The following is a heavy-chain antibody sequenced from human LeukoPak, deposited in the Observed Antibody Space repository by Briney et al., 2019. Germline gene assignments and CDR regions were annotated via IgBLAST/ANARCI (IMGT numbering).Heavy chain of an antibody. J-gene: IGHJ6*04. D-gene: IGHD3-10*01. CDR1: GFTFSSYE. V-gene: IGHV3-48*03. CDR2: ISSSGGTI. Sequence: GGSLRLSCAASGFTFSSYEMNRVRQAPGKGLEWVSYISSSGGTIYYADSVKGRFTISRDNAKNSLYLQMNSLRAEDTAVYYCAREGALYGSGRRYGMDVWGKGTTVTVSS. CDR3: AREGALYGSGRRYGMDV.